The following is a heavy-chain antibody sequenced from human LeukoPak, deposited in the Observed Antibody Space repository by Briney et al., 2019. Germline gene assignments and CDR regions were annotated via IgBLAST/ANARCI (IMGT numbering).Heavy chain of an antibody. CDR2: ISGSGGST. D-gene: IGHD6-19*01. CDR3: AKASYSSGWGYYFDY. Sequence: GGSLRLSCAASGFTFSSYAMSWVRQAPGKGLEWVSAISGSGGSTYYADSVKGRFTISRDNSKNTLYPQMNSLRAEDTAVYYCAKASYSSGWGYYFDYWGQGTLVTVSS. CDR1: GFTFSSYA. V-gene: IGHV3-23*01. J-gene: IGHJ4*02.